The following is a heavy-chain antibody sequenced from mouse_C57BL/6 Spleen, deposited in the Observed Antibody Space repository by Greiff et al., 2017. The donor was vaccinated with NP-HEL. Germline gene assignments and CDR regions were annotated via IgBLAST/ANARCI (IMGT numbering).Heavy chain of an antibody. CDR1: GYTFTDYE. D-gene: IGHD2-3*01. J-gene: IGHJ2*01. CDR2: IDPETGGT. CDR3: TRRGYYDY. Sequence: QVQLKESGAELVRPGASVTLSCKASGYTFTDYEMHWVKQTPVHGLEWIGAIDPETGGTAYNQKFKGKAILTADKSSSTAYMELRSLTSEDSAVYYCTRRGYYDYWGQGTTLTVSS. V-gene: IGHV1-15*01.